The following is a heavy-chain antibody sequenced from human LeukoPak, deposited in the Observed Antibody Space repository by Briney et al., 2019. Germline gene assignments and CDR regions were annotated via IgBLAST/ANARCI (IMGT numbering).Heavy chain of an antibody. CDR3: ARGGDFWSGHYYFDY. J-gene: IGHJ4*02. CDR2: IWYDGSNK. CDR1: GFTFSSYG. Sequence: GGSLRLSCAASGFTFSSYGMHWVRQAPGKGLEWVAVIWYDGSNKYYADSVKGRFTISRDNSKNTLYLQMNSLRAEDTAVYYCARGGDFWSGHYYFDYWGQGTLVTVSS. D-gene: IGHD3-3*01. V-gene: IGHV3-33*01.